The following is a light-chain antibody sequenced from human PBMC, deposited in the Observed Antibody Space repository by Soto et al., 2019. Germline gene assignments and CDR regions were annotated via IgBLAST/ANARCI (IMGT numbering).Light chain of an antibody. J-gene: IGLJ1*01. CDR2: EVS. CDR3: CSYAGSSTV. Sequence: QSVLTQPASVSGSPGQSITISCTGTSSDVGSYNLVSWYQQHPGKAPKLMICEVSKRPSGVSNRFSGSKSGNTTSLTISGLQAEDEADYYCCSYAGSSTVFGTGTNVTVL. CDR1: SSDVGSYNL. V-gene: IGLV2-23*02.